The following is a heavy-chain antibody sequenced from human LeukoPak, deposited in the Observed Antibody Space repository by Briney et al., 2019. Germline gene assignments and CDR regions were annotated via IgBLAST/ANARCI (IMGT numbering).Heavy chain of an antibody. D-gene: IGHD6-13*01. CDR3: ARGPLIAAAGTW. V-gene: IGHV3-7*03. J-gene: IGHJ4*02. CDR1: GFTFSSYW. CDR2: INQDGTEK. Sequence: GGSLRLSCAASGFTFSSYWMNWARQAPGEGLEWVAKINQDGTEKAYVDSVRGRFTISRDNAKNSLFLQMNSLRAEDTAVYYCARGPLIAAAGTWWGQGTLVTVSS.